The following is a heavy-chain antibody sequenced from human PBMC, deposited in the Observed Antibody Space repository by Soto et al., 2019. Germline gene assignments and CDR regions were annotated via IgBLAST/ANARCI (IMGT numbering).Heavy chain of an antibody. Sequence: SETLSLTCTVSGGSISSSSYYWGWIRQPPGKGLEWIGSIYYSGSTYYNPSLKSRVTISVDTSKNQFSLKLSSVTAADTAVYYCARHDCSSTSCYGPWIQLWLEGINYWGQGTLVTVSS. CDR3: ARHDCSSTSCYGPWIQLWLEGINY. CDR2: IYYSGST. D-gene: IGHD2-2*01. J-gene: IGHJ4*02. V-gene: IGHV4-39*01. CDR1: GGSISSSSYY.